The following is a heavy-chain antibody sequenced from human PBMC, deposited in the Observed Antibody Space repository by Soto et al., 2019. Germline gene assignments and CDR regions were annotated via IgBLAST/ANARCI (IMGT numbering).Heavy chain of an antibody. V-gene: IGHV4-4*02. Sequence: QVQLQESGPGLVKPSGTLSLTCAVSGGSIRSNNWWSWVRQPPGKGLEWIGEIFHGGSTYYNPSLKTRVTISVDKSKNQFSLKLTSVPAADTAVYYCARVYSGSYSDYWGRGTLVTVSS. J-gene: IGHJ4*02. CDR1: GGSIRSNNW. CDR2: IFHGGST. CDR3: ARVYSGSYSDY. D-gene: IGHD1-26*01.